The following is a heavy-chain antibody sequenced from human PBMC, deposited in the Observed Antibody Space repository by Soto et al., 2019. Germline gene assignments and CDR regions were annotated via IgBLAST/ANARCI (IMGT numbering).Heavy chain of an antibody. V-gene: IGHV3-23*01. Sequence: GGSLRLSCEASGFTFTSYAMSWVRQAPGKGLEWVSATSGSGDTTYYADSVKGRFTISRDNSEERLYLQMNSLRAEDTAVYYCAKMVHGGYVSYFDSWGQGTLVTVSS. J-gene: IGHJ4*02. CDR3: AKMVHGGYVSYFDS. CDR1: GFTFTSYA. D-gene: IGHD5-12*01. CDR2: TSGSGDTT.